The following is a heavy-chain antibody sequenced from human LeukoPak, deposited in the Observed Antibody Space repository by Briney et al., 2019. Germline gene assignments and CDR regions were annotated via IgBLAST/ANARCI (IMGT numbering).Heavy chain of an antibody. J-gene: IGHJ4*02. CDR3: ARGSTTGEARDKQEFEY. Sequence: SETLSLTCTVSGASVSNYDWSWIRQPPGKGLEWIGYVYYSGRTNYNPSLESRVTISIDTSKNQFSLKLNSVTAADTAVYYCARGSTTGEARDKQEFEYWGQGTLVTVSS. V-gene: IGHV4-59*02. CDR1: GASVSNYD. D-gene: IGHD1-1*01. CDR2: VYYSGRT.